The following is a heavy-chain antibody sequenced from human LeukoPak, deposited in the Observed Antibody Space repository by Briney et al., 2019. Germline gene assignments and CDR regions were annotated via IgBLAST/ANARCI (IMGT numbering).Heavy chain of an antibody. Sequence: SVKVSCKASGGTFSSYAISWVRQAPGQGLEWMGGIIPIFGTANYAQKFQGRVTITADESASTAYMELSSLRSEDTAVYYCARGLQLERNNWFDPWGQGTLVTASS. CDR3: ARGLQLERNNWFDP. CDR1: GGTFSSYA. D-gene: IGHD1-1*01. J-gene: IGHJ5*02. CDR2: IIPIFGTA. V-gene: IGHV1-69*13.